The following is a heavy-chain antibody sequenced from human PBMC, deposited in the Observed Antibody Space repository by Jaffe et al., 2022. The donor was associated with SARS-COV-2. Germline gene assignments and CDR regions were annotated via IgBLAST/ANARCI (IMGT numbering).Heavy chain of an antibody. CDR3: AGNPHSRGVYSSLNDYYYCMDV. Sequence: QVQVVQSGAEVRRPGSSVKVSCKVSGDTFISYSVTWVRQAPGQGLEWMGRIIPVLGIANYAQKFQGRVTISADRSTSTAYMELSSLRSEDTAVYYCAGNPHSRGVYSSLNDYYYCMDVWGQGTTVTVSS. D-gene: IGHD6-13*01. V-gene: IGHV1-69*02. J-gene: IGHJ6*02. CDR2: IIPVLGIA. CDR1: GDTFISYS.